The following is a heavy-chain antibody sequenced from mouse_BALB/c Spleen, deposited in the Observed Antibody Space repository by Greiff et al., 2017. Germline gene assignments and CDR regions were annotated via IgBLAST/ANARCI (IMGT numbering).Heavy chain of an antibody. V-gene: IGHV3-2*02. CDR1: GYSITSDYA. CDR3: ARFHYYGYWYFDV. D-gene: IGHD1-2*01. Sequence: DVKLQESGPGLVKPSQSLSLTCTVTGYSITSDYAWNWIRQFPGNKLEWMGYISYSGSTSYNPSLKSRISITRDTSKNQFFLQLNSVTTEDTATYYCARFHYYGYWYFDVWGAGTTVTVSS. J-gene: IGHJ1*01. CDR2: ISYSGST.